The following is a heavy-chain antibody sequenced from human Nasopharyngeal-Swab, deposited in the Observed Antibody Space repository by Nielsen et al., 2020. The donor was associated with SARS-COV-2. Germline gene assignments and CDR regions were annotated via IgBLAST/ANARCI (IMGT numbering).Heavy chain of an antibody. CDR2: ICHNSGT. J-gene: IGHJ5*02. CDR3: AKEGATGWFDP. V-gene: IGHV4-59*11. Sequence: SETLSLTCTVSRVSITSQYWSWIRQPPGKGLEWIGYICHNSGTSYNPSLKGRVTMFMDTSKNQFPLRLRSVTAADTAVYYCAKEGATGWFDPWGQGTLVTVSS. CDR1: RVSITSQY.